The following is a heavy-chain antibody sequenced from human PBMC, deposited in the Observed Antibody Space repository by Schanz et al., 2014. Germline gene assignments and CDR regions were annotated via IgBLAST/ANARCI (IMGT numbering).Heavy chain of an antibody. CDR2: IKQDGSEK. Sequence: VQLVESGGGVVQPGRSLRLSCAASGFSFSNYWMSWVRQAPGKGLEWVANIKQDGSEKYYVDSVKGRFTISRDNSKDTLYLQMSGLTPEDTAVYYCARGPIPIQGVPMDFWGQGTLVTVSS. V-gene: IGHV3-7*04. CDR1: GFSFSNYW. D-gene: IGHD3-10*01. CDR3: ARGPIPIQGVPMDF. J-gene: IGHJ4*02.